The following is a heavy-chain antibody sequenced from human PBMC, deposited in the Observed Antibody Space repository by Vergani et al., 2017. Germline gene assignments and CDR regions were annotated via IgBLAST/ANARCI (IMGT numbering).Heavy chain of an antibody. J-gene: IGHJ5*02. Sequence: QVNLQESGPGLVKPSETLSLTCAVSGDSISSGNNWGWIRQPPGKGLEWISSVSHSGDTYFNPSLKGRVSISMDTSKTYFFLTLSSVTAADTAMYYCARRSSSYYFDIWGQGVLSTVSS. CDR2: VSHSGDT. CDR3: ARRSSSYYFDI. D-gene: IGHD3-22*01. CDR1: GDSISSGNN. V-gene: IGHV4-38-2*01.